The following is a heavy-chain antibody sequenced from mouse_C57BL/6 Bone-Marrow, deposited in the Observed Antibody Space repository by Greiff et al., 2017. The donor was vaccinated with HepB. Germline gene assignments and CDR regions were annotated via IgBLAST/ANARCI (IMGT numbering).Heavy chain of an antibody. Sequence: QVQLQQPGTELVKPGASVKLSCKASGYTFTSYWMHWVKQRPGQGLEWIGNINPSNGGTNYNEKFKSKATLTVDKSSSTAYMQLSSLTSEDSAVYYCAREGTAQATRYAMDYWGQGTSVTVSS. CDR2: INPSNGGT. J-gene: IGHJ4*01. CDR3: AREGTAQATRYAMDY. D-gene: IGHD3-1*01. V-gene: IGHV1-53*01. CDR1: GYTFTSYW.